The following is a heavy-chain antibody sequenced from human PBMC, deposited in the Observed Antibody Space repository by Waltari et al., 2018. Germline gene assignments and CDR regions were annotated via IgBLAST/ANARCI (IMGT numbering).Heavy chain of an antibody. CDR1: GFTFSIFA. J-gene: IGHJ5*02. CDR3: AKDLGRYEVRGIST. D-gene: IGHD3-10*01. Sequence: EVQLLESGGGLVQPGGSLRLSCAASGFTFSIFAMSWVRQAPGKGLEVVSSISDSGGSTYFADSVKGRFTISRDNYNNTLYLQMNSLRGEDTAVYYCAKDLGRYEVRGISTWGQGALVTVSS. V-gene: IGHV3-23*01. CDR2: ISDSGGST.